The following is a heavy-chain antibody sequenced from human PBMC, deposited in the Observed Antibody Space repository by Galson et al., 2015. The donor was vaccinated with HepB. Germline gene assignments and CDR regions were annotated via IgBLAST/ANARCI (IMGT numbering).Heavy chain of an antibody. CDR1: GFTFSSYG. Sequence: SLRLSCAASGFTFSSYGMHWVRQAPGKGLEWVAVIWYDGSNKYYADSVKGRFTISRDNSKNTLYLQMNSLRAEDTAVYYCARDGSSVAHAFDIWGQGTMVTVSS. J-gene: IGHJ3*02. D-gene: IGHD4-23*01. V-gene: IGHV3-33*08. CDR2: IWYDGSNK. CDR3: ARDGSSVAHAFDI.